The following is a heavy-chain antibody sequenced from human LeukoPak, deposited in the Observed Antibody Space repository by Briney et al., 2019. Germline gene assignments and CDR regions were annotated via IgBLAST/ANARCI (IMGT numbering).Heavy chain of an antibody. Sequence: GGSLRLSCAASGFTFSSYAMSWVRQAPGKGLEWVSAISSSGDTYYADSVRGRFTISRDNSKNTLYLQMNSLRAEDTALYYCAKDRSYSDSNDAFDIWGQGTMVTVSS. D-gene: IGHD1-26*01. V-gene: IGHV3-23*01. CDR1: GFTFSSYA. CDR2: ISSSGDT. CDR3: AKDRSYSDSNDAFDI. J-gene: IGHJ3*02.